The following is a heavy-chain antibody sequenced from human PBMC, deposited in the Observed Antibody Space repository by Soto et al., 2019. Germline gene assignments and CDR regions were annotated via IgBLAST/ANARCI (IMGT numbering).Heavy chain of an antibody. Sequence: SQTLSLTCAISGDSVSSNSAAWNWIRQSPSRGLEWLGRTYYRSKWYNDYAVSVKSRITINLDTSKNQFSLQLNSVTPEDTAVYYCARRSGIGSGSYYYYYYGMDVWGQGTTVTVSS. CDR2: TYYRSKWYN. D-gene: IGHD3-10*01. CDR3: ARRSGIGSGSYYYYYYGMDV. CDR1: GDSVSSNSAA. V-gene: IGHV6-1*01. J-gene: IGHJ6*02.